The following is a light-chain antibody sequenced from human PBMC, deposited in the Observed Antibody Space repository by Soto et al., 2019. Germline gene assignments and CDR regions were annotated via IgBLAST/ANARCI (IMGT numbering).Light chain of an antibody. CDR3: SSYTSDSTYV. J-gene: IGLJ1*01. CDR1: SSDIGGYNY. CDR2: EVS. V-gene: IGLV2-14*01. Sequence: LTQPASVSGSPGQSITISCTGTSSDIGGYNYVSWYQQHPGKAPKLIISEVSNRPSGVSNRFSGSKSGNTASLTISGLQAEDEADYYCSSYTSDSTYVFGTGTKVTVL.